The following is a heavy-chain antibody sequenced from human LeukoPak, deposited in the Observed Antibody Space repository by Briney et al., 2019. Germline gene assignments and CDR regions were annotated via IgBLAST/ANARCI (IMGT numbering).Heavy chain of an antibody. Sequence: SETLSLTCAVYGGSFSGYYWSWIRQPPGKGLEWIGEINHSGSTNYNPSLKSRVTISVDTSKNRFSLKLSSVTAADTAVYYCARRGCSSTSCYIRGNFDYWGQGTLVTVSS. CDR1: GGSFSGYY. CDR2: INHSGST. J-gene: IGHJ4*02. D-gene: IGHD2-2*02. CDR3: ARRGCSSTSCYIRGNFDY. V-gene: IGHV4-34*01.